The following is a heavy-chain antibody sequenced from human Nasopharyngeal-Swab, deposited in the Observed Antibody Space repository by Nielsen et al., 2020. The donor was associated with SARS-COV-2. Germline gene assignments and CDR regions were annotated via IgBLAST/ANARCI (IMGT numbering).Heavy chain of an antibody. Sequence: GGSLRLSCAASGFTFSSYGIHWVRQAPGKGLEWVAVIWYDGSNKYYADSVKGRFTISRDNSKNTLYLQMNSLRAEDTAVYYCARGGLDSSSWYGYYFDYWGQGTLVTVSS. CDR1: GFTFSSYG. V-gene: IGHV3-33*01. D-gene: IGHD6-13*01. J-gene: IGHJ4*02. CDR3: ARGGLDSSSWYGYYFDY. CDR2: IWYDGSNK.